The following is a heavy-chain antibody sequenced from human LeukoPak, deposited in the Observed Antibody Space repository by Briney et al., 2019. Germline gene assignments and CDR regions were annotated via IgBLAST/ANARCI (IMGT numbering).Heavy chain of an antibody. CDR1: GFTFSSYW. D-gene: IGHD3-10*02. Sequence: GGSLRLSCVASGFTFSSYWMSWVRQAPEKGLEWVANINQGGSAENYVDSVKGRFTISRDNAKNTLYLQMNSLRAEDTAVYYCAELGITMIGGVWGKGTTVTISS. J-gene: IGHJ6*04. V-gene: IGHV3-7*01. CDR2: INQGGSAE. CDR3: AELGITMIGGV.